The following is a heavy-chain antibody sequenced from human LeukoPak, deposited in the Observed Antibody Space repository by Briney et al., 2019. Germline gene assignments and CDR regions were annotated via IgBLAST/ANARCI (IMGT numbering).Heavy chain of an antibody. CDR2: ISSSSSYI. CDR3: ARVAMSDSSGYCDY. Sequence: GGSLRLSCAASGFTFSSYSMNWVRQAPGKGLEWVSSISSSSSYIYYADSVKGRFTISIDNSKNTVNLQMSSLRAEDTALYYCARVAMSDSSGYCDYWGQGTLVTVSS. CDR1: GFTFSSYS. V-gene: IGHV3-21*04. J-gene: IGHJ4*02. D-gene: IGHD3-22*01.